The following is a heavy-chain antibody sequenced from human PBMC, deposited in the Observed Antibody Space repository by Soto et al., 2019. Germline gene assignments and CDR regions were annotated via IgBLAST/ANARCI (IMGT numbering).Heavy chain of an antibody. Sequence: AASVKVSCKASGGTFSSYAISWVRQAPGQGLEWMGWISAYNGNTNFAQKLQGRVSLTTDTSSTTAYMELRSLTSDDTAVYYCARDLVPGYTGFSDYWGQGTLVTVSS. D-gene: IGHD5-12*01. V-gene: IGHV1-18*01. J-gene: IGHJ4*02. CDR1: GGTFSSYA. CDR3: ARDLVPGYTGFSDY. CDR2: ISAYNGNT.